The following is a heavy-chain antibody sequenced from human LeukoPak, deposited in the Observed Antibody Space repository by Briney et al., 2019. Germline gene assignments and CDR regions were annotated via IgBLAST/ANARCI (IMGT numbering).Heavy chain of an antibody. CDR3: ARDTRPIAAAGYFDY. CDR1: GYTFTSYG. V-gene: IGHV1-18*01. Sequence: ASVKVSCKASGYTFTSYGIIWVRQAPGQGLEWMGWISAYNGNTNYAQKLQGRVTVTADTSTSTAYMELSSLRSEDTAVYYCARDTRPIAAAGYFDYWGQGTLVTVSS. D-gene: IGHD6-13*01. CDR2: ISAYNGNT. J-gene: IGHJ4*02.